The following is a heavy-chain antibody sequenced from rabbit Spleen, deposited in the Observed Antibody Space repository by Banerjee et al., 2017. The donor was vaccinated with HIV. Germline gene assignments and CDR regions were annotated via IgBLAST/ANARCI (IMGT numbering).Heavy chain of an antibody. J-gene: IGHJ4*01. CDR3: ARGSAYAGAGYAL. V-gene: IGHV1S45*01. Sequence: QEQLVESGGGLVKPEGSLKLSCTASGFSFSNKAVMCWVRQAPGKGLEWIACINAVTGKAVYASWAKGRFTFSKTSSTTVTLQVTSLTAADTATYFCARGSAYAGAGYALWGPGTLVTVS. CDR1: GFSFSNKAV. CDR2: INAVTGKA. D-gene: IGHD4-2*01.